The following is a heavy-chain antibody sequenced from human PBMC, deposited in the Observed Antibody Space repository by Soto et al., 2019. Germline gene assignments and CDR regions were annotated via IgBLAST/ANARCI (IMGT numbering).Heavy chain of an antibody. Sequence: QVQLQGSGPGLVKPSETLSLACTVSGGSVSSGSYYWSWIRQPPGKGLEWIGYIYYSGSTNYNPSLKSRVTISVGTSKSQCSLKLSSVSAADTAVYYCASGGGYQLRRPAVFDYWGQGTLVTVSS. V-gene: IGHV4-61*01. CDR3: ASGGGYQLRRPAVFDY. CDR1: GGSVSSGSYY. D-gene: IGHD2-2*01. J-gene: IGHJ4*02. CDR2: IYYSGST.